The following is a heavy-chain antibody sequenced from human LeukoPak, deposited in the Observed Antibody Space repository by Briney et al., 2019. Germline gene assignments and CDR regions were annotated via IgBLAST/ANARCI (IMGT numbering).Heavy chain of an antibody. CDR1: GGSISSYY. CDR3: ARSELWLWFFDY. Sequence: SETLFLTCTVSGGSISSYYWSWIRQPAGKGLEWIGRIYTSGSTNYNPSLKSRVTMSVDTSKNQFSLKLSSVTAADTAVYYCARSELWLWFFDYWGQGTLVTVSS. J-gene: IGHJ4*02. D-gene: IGHD5-18*01. CDR2: IYTSGST. V-gene: IGHV4-4*07.